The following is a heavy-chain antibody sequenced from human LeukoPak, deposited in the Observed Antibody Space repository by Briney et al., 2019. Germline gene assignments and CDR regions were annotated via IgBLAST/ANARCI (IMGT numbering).Heavy chain of an antibody. J-gene: IGHJ3*01. CDR1: GFTFSGYV. CDR3: ARDSGGDFCGSGASKGGAFDV. Sequence: PGRSLRLSCAASGFTFSGYVIQWVRQAPGKGLEWVAVISYDGSRTLYSDSVKGRFTISRDNSKNTLYLQLSSLRAEDTAVYFCARDSGGDFCGSGASKGGAFDVWGQGTRVIVSS. V-gene: IGHV3-30-3*01. CDR2: ISYDGSRT. D-gene: IGHD2-15*01.